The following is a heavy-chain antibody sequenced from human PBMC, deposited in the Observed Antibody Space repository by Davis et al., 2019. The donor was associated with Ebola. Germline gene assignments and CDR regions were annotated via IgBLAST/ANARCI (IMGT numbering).Heavy chain of an antibody. J-gene: IGHJ6*02. CDR2: IYYSGST. CDR3: ARDLGYCTNGVCPRGEGMDV. D-gene: IGHD2-8*01. CDR1: GFTFGDYA. Sequence: ESLKISCTASGFTFGDYALSWIRQPPGKGLEWIGYIYYSGSTNYNPSLKSRVTISVDTSKNQFSLKLSSVTAADTAVYYCARDLGYCTNGVCPRGEGMDVWGQGTTVTVSS. V-gene: IGHV4-59*01.